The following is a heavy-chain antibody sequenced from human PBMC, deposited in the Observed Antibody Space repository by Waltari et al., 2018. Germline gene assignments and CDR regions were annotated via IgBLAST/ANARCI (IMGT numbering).Heavy chain of an antibody. CDR2: VYGGTRST. J-gene: IGHJ4*02. D-gene: IGHD6-25*01. V-gene: IGHV4-4*07. CDR1: GGSITSNY. CDR3: TRDLAAPY. Sequence: QVPLQESGPGLVKPSETLSLTCPVPGGSITSNYWNWIRQPPAKGLEWVGRVYGGTRSTDYNPSLKGRVIISIDTCKNELSLKLTSVTAADAAVYYCTRDLAAPYWGQGVLVTVSS.